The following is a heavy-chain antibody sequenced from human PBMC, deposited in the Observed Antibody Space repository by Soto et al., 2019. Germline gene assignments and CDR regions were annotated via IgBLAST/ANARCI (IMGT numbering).Heavy chain of an antibody. CDR3: ARDLAMDYDILTGPDY. CDR1: GYTFTSYG. V-gene: IGHV1-18*01. D-gene: IGHD3-9*01. J-gene: IGHJ4*02. Sequence: GASVKVSCKASGYTFTSYGISWVRQAPGQGLEWMGWISAYNGNTNYAQKLQGRVTMTTDTSTSTAYMELRSLRSDDTAVYYCARDLAMDYDILTGPDYWGQGTLVTVSS. CDR2: ISAYNGNT.